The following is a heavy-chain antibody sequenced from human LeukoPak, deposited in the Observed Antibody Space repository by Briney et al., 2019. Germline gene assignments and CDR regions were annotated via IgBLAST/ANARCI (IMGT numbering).Heavy chain of an antibody. Sequence: GGSLRLSCAASGFTFSTYSMNWVRQAPGKGLEWVSYIGRSSSPIYYADSVKGRFTISRDNSKNTLYLQMNSLRAEDTAVYYCAREGPRGNSQFDYWGQGTLVTVSS. D-gene: IGHD2/OR15-2a*01. J-gene: IGHJ4*02. CDR2: IGRSSSPI. CDR1: GFTFSTYS. CDR3: AREGPRGNSQFDY. V-gene: IGHV3-48*01.